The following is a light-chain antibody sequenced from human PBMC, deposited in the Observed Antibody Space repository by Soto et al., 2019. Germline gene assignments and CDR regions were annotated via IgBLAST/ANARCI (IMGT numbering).Light chain of an antibody. J-gene: IGLJ1*01. CDR1: SIDVGGYNY. CDR3: SSYTASSTRV. V-gene: IGLV2-14*01. CDR2: EVS. Sequence: QSALTQPASVSGSPGQSITISCTGTSIDVGGYNYVSWFQQHPGKAPQLMIYEVSNRPSGVSNRFSGSKSGNTASLTISGLQAEDEADYYCSSYTASSTRVFGTGTKLTVL.